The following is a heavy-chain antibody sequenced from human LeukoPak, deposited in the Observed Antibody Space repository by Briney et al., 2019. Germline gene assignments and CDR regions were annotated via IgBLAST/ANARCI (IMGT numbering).Heavy chain of an antibody. D-gene: IGHD3-10*01. Sequence: SGGSLRLSCAASGFTFDDYAMHWVRQAPGKGLEWVSGISWNSGSIAYVDSVKGRFTISRDNAKNSLYLQMNSLRAEDTAVYYCARGGVTMVRGVIIEDYWGQGTLVTVSS. CDR2: ISWNSGSI. J-gene: IGHJ4*02. V-gene: IGHV3-9*01. CDR3: ARGGVTMVRGVIIEDY. CDR1: GFTFDDYA.